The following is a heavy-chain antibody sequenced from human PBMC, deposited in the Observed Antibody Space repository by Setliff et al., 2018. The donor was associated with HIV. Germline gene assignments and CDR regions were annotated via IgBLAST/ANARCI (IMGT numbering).Heavy chain of an antibody. J-gene: IGHJ4*02. D-gene: IGHD4-17*01. Sequence: SEPLSLTCTVSGGSITGYLWNWIWQSPVKGLEWIGYIYYNGNTNYNPTLNSRGTISVDTAKNQFSLKLTSVTAADTAVYYCAREIYGGNSRPFDYWGQGTQVTVSS. CDR3: AREIYGGNSRPFDY. CDR1: GGSITGYL. V-gene: IGHV4-59*01. CDR2: IYYNGNT.